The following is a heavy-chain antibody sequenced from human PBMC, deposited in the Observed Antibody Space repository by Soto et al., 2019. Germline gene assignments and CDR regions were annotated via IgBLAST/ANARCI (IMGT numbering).Heavy chain of an antibody. CDR2: MNPNSGNT. D-gene: IGHD4-17*01. CDR3: AIGSNYYGDDLFDY. V-gene: IGHV1-8*01. J-gene: IGHJ4*02. CDR1: GYTFTSYD. Sequence: QVQLVQSGAEVKKPGASVKVSCKASGYTFTSYDINWVRQATGQGLEWMGWMNPNSGNTGYAQKFQGKVTMTRNTSISTDYMELSSLRSEDTAVYYCAIGSNYYGDDLFDYWGQGTLVTVSS.